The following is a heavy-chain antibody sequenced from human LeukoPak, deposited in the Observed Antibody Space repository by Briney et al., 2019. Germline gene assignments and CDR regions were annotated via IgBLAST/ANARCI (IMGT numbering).Heavy chain of an antibody. D-gene: IGHD3-22*01. J-gene: IGHJ6*02. Sequence: AETLSLTCAVYGWSFSGYYLSWIRQPPGKGLEWIWEINHSGSTNYNPSLKGRVNISVDTSKNQFSLKVSSVTAADTAVYYCGRGPGSVNMIVGGGYYYGMDVWGQGTTVTVSS. CDR1: GWSFSGYY. V-gene: IGHV4-34*01. CDR3: GRGPGSVNMIVGGGYYYGMDV. CDR2: INHSGST.